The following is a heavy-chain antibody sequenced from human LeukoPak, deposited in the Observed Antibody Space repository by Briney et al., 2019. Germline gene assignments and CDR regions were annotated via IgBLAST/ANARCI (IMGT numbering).Heavy chain of an antibody. CDR1: GYTFTNDG. Sequence: ASVKVSCKASGYTFTNDGISWVRQAPGQGLEWMGRIGTKSGNTNYAPSFQARVTLTTDTSSTTAYMELRSLTSDDTAAYYCARTPLGKMHAFDIWGQGTIDTVSS. J-gene: IGHJ3*02. D-gene: IGHD7-27*01. CDR2: IGTKSGNT. CDR3: ARTPLGKMHAFDI. V-gene: IGHV1-18*01.